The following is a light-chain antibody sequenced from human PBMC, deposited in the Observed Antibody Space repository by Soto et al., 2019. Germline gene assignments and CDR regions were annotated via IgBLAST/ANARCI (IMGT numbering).Light chain of an antibody. CDR2: EVS. CDR1: SSDVGAYNY. J-gene: IGLJ1*01. CDR3: SSYTSSSTLV. Sequence: QSALTQPASVSGSPGQSITISCTGTSSDVGAYNYVSWFQQYPGKAPKLMIYEVSDRPSGVSNRFSGSKSGSTASLTISGLQAEDEAEYYCSSYTSSSTLVFGTGTQLTVL. V-gene: IGLV2-14*01.